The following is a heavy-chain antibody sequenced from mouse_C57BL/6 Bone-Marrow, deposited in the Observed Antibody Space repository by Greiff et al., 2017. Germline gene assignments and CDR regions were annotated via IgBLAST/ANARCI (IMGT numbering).Heavy chain of an antibody. CDR2: IWGVGST. J-gene: IGHJ3*01. D-gene: IGHD2-1*01. CDR3: ARRGNYFAWFAY. Sequence: QVQLQQSGPGLVAPSQSLSITCTVSGFSLTSYGVDWVRQSPGKGLEWLGVIWGVGSTNYNSALKSRLSISKENSKSQVFLKMNSLQTDDTAMYYCARRGNYFAWFAYWGQGTLVTVSA. V-gene: IGHV2-6*01. CDR1: GFSLTSYG.